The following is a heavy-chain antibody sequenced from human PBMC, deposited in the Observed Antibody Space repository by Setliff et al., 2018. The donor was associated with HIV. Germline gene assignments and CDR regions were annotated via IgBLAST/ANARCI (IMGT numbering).Heavy chain of an antibody. V-gene: IGHV4-34*01. CDR2: INHSGST. Sequence: PSETLSLTCAVYGGSFSGYYWNWIRQPPGKGLEWIGEINHSGSTNYSPSLKSRVTISVGSSYNHFSLTLTSVTAADTAVYFCGRGRSSWYNTEPYYFDLWGQGALVTVSS. J-gene: IGHJ4*02. D-gene: IGHD1-1*01. CDR1: GGSFSGYY. CDR3: GRGRSSWYNTEPYYFDL.